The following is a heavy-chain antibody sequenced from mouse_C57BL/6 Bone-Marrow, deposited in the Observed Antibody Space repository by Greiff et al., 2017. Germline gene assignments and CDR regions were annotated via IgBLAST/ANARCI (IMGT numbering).Heavy chain of an antibody. Sequence: QVQLQQSGPELVKPGASVKISCKATGYTFTGYWIEWVKQRPGHGLEWIGEILPGSGSTNYNEKFKSKATLTVDKSSSTAYMQLSSLTSEDSAVYYCARGIYYYGSSDYWGQGTTLTVSS. V-gene: IGHV1-9*01. CDR3: ARGIYYYGSSDY. J-gene: IGHJ2*01. CDR1: GYTFTGYW. CDR2: ILPGSGST. D-gene: IGHD1-1*01.